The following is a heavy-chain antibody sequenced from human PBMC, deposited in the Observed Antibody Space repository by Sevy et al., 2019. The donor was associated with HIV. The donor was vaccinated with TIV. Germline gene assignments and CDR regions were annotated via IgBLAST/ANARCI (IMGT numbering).Heavy chain of an antibody. D-gene: IGHD2-21*02. Sequence: SETLSLTCAVSGDSISSGGYSWTWIRQPPGKGLEWIGYIYPTGSSYYNPSLKSRLTISVDKSKNQFSLNLISVTAADTAVYYCAKSCGCDCYPYNYFDPWGRGTLVTVSS. J-gene: IGHJ5*02. CDR3: AKSCGCDCYPYNYFDP. V-gene: IGHV4-30-2*01. CDR2: IYPTGSS. CDR1: GDSISSGGYS.